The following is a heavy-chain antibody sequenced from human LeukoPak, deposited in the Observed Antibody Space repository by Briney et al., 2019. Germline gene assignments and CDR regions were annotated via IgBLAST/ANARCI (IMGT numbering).Heavy chain of an antibody. D-gene: IGHD2-21*02. CDR1: GYTFTSYG. J-gene: IGHJ3*02. CDR3: ARVNCGGDCYSDRGAFDI. V-gene: IGHV1-18*01. Sequence: ASVTVSCKASGYTFTSYGISWVRQAPGQGLEWMGWISAYNGNTNYAQKLQGRVTMTTDTSTSTAYMELRSLRSDDTAVYYCARVNCGGDCYSDRGAFDIWGQGTMVTVSS. CDR2: ISAYNGNT.